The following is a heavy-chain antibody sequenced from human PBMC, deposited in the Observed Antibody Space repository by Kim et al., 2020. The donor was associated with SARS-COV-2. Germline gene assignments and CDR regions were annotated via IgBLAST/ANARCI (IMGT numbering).Heavy chain of an antibody. Sequence: SETLSLTCTVSGVSISSSSYYWGWIRQPPGKGLEWIGSIYYSGSTYYNPSLKSRVTISVDTSKNQFSLKLSSVTAADTAVYYCARDQAYCGGDCYWDWGQGTLVTVSS. D-gene: IGHD2-21*02. CDR3: ARDQAYCGGDCYWD. V-gene: IGHV4-39*01. CDR1: GVSISSSSYY. CDR2: IYYSGST. J-gene: IGHJ4*02.